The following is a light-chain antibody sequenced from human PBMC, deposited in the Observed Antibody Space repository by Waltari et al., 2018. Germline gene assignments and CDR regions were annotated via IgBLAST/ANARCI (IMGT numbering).Light chain of an antibody. V-gene: IGKV1-NL1*01. J-gene: IGKJ4*02. CDR3: QQYAATPLT. CDR2: RAS. Sequence: TCRASQAISNSLAWYQQKPGKAPKVLLYRASTLESGVPSRFSGSGTGTDYTLTISSLQPEDFATYYCQQYAATPLTFGGGTKVEIK. CDR1: QAISNS.